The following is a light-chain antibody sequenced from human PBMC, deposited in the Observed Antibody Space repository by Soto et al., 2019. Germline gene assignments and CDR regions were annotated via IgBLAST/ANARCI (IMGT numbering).Light chain of an antibody. Sequence: DIQMTQSPSTLSASVGDRVTITCRASQSIRSWLAWYQQKPGKAPNLLIYEASRLESAVPSRFSGSASGTEFTLTINSLQPDDFATYYGQQYSSYPETFGQGTKVDIK. CDR3: QQYSSYPET. J-gene: IGKJ1*01. V-gene: IGKV1-5*03. CDR1: QSIRSW. CDR2: EAS.